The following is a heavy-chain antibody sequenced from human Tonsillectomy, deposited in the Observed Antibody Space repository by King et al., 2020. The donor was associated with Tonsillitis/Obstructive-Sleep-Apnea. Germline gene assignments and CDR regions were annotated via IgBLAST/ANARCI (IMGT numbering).Heavy chain of an antibody. CDR3: ARGYDSIRYFGWSLTY. Sequence: VQLVESGGGVVQPGRSLRLSCAASGFTFSSYAMHWVRQAPGKGLEWMAVMSYEGINKYYADSVKGRFTISRDNSQNTLFLQMNSLRAEDTAVYYCARGYDSIRYFGWSLTYWGQGTLVTVSS. D-gene: IGHD3-9*01. J-gene: IGHJ4*02. CDR1: GFTFSSYA. CDR2: MSYEGINK. V-gene: IGHV3-30*01.